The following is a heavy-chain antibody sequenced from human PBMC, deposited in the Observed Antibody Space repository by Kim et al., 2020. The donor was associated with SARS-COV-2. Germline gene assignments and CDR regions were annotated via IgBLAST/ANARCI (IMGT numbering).Heavy chain of an antibody. CDR2: INAGNGNT. CDR3: ARGPSYISMIIRGGGGMDV. Sequence: ASVKVSCKASGYTFTSYAMHWVRQAPGQRLEWMGWINAGNGNTKYSQKFQGRVTITRDTSASTAYMELSSLRSEDTAVYYCARGPSYISMIIRGGGGMDVWGQGTTVTVSS. D-gene: IGHD3-16*01. V-gene: IGHV1-3*01. J-gene: IGHJ6*02. CDR1: GYTFTSYA.